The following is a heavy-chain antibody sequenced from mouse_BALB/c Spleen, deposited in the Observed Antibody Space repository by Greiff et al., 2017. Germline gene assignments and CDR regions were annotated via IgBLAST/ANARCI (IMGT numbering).Heavy chain of an antibody. CDR2: ISYDGSN. V-gene: IGHV3-6*02. D-gene: IGHD2-3*01. J-gene: IGHJ2*01. Sequence: ESGPGLVKPSQSLSLTCSVTGYSITSGYYWNWIRQFPGNKLEWMGYISYDGSNNYNPSLKNRISITRDTSKNQFFLKLNSVTTEDTATYYCARDRGWLRDFDYWGQGTTLTVSS. CDR3: ARDRGWLRDFDY. CDR1: GYSITSGYY.